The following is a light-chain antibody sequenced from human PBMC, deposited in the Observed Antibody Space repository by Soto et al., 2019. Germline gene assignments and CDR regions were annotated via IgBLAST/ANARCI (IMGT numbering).Light chain of an antibody. J-gene: IGKJ1*01. CDR3: QQSYSHPT. CDR1: QSIDIY. CDR2: TAS. V-gene: IGKV1-39*01. Sequence: QLTQSPSSLSASVGDRVTITCRASQSIDIYFNWYQQKPGKAPKLLIYTASSLQGGVPSRFSGSGAGTDFPLTISSLHPEDVATYYCQQSYSHPTFGQGTNVEVK.